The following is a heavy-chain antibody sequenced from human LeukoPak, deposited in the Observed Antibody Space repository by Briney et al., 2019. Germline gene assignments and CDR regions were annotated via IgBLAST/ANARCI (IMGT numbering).Heavy chain of an antibody. Sequence: GGSLRLSCAASGFTFSSYSMNWVRQAPGKGLEWVSYISSSSSTIYYADSVKGRFTISRDNAKNSLYLQMNSLRDEDTAVYYCAGDKADYSLFQYYYYGMDVWGQGTTVTVSS. V-gene: IGHV3-48*02. CDR2: ISSSSSTI. CDR1: GFTFSSYS. J-gene: IGHJ6*02. CDR3: AGDKADYSLFQYYYYGMDV. D-gene: IGHD4-11*01.